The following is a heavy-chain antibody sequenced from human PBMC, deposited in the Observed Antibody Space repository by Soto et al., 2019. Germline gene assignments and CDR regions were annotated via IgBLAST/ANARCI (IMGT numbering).Heavy chain of an antibody. CDR1: GGTFSSYT. Sequence: VASVKVSCKASGGTFSSYTISWVRQAPGQGLEWTGRIIPILGIANYAQKFQGRVTITADKSTSTAYIELSSLRSEDTAVYYCARAGESHCSSTSCYSVWG. V-gene: IGHV1-69*02. D-gene: IGHD2-2*02. CDR2: IIPILGIA. CDR3: ARAGESHCSSTSCYSV. J-gene: IGHJ3*01.